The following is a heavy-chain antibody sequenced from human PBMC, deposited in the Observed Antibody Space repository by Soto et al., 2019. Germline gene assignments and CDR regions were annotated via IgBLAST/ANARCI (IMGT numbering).Heavy chain of an antibody. CDR3: ARDWGDYYGSRGFDY. CDR2: INPSGGST. J-gene: IGHJ4*02. D-gene: IGHD3-10*01. CDR1: GYTFTSYY. Sequence: QVQLVQSRAEVKKPGASVKVSCKASGYTFTSYYMHWVRQAPGQGLEWMGIINPSGGSTSYAQKFQGRVTMTRDTSTSTVYMELSSLRSEDTAVYYCARDWGDYYGSRGFDYWGQGTLVTVSS. V-gene: IGHV1-46*01.